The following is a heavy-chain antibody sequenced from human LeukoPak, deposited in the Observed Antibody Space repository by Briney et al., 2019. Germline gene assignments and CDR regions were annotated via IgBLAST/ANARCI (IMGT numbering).Heavy chain of an antibody. D-gene: IGHD3/OR15-3a*01. CDR3: ARGIAGDWGNWFDP. Sequence: SQTLSLTCTVSGGSISSYYRSWIREPPGKGLEWIGYIYYSGSTNYNPSLKSRVTISVDTSKNQFSLKLSSVTAADTAVYYCARGIAGDWGNWFDPWGQGTLVTVSS. CDR1: GGSISSYY. V-gene: IGHV4-59*01. J-gene: IGHJ5*02. CDR2: IYYSGST.